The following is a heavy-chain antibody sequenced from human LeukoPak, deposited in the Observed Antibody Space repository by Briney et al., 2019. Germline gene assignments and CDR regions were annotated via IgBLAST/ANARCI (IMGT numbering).Heavy chain of an antibody. V-gene: IGHV3-33*08. CDR3: AGGAEYFRH. CDR2: TWYDGINK. CDR1: GFTLSSYG. Sequence: GGSLRLSCAASGFTLSSYGMHWVRQAPGKGLEWVAVTWYDGINKNYADSVKGRFTISRDNSKNTLYLQMNSLRAEDTAVYYCAGGAEYFRHWGQGTLVTVSS. D-gene: IGHD3-16*01. J-gene: IGHJ1*01.